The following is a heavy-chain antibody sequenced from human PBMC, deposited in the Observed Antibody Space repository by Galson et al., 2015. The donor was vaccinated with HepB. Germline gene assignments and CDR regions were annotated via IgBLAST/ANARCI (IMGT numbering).Heavy chain of an antibody. Sequence: SQRLSCAASEFTFSNYAFHWVRQAPGKALEWVAHISYDGSKKSYGDFVKGRFTISRDDSKSTVYLQMNSLRVEDSSLYYCVRGPPRVAMDYYYYGMDVWGPGTTVTVSS. CDR2: ISYDGSKK. D-gene: IGHD2-8*01. CDR1: EFTFSNYA. J-gene: IGHJ6*01. V-gene: IGHV3-30*03. CDR3: VRGPPRVAMDYYYYGMDV.